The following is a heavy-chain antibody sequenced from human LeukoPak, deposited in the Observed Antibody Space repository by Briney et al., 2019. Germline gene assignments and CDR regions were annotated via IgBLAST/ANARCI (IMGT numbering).Heavy chain of an antibody. Sequence: PGGSLRLSCAASGFTFSSYGMHWVRQAPGKGLEWVAVIWYDESNKYYADSVKGRFTISRDNSKNTLYLQMNSLRAEDTAVYYCARDGHSGYGESGMDVWGQGTTVTVSS. J-gene: IGHJ6*02. CDR2: IWYDESNK. V-gene: IGHV3-33*01. CDR3: ARDGHSGYGESGMDV. CDR1: GFTFSSYG. D-gene: IGHD5-12*01.